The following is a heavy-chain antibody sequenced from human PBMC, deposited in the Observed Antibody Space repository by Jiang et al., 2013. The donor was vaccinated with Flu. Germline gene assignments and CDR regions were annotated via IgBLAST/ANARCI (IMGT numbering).Heavy chain of an antibody. Sequence: VQLVESGAEVKKPGASVKVSCKASGYTFTSYDINWVRQATGQGLEWMGWMNPNSGNTGYAQKFQGRVTMTRNTSVSTAYMELSSLRSEDTAVYYCASPQWELDAFDIWGQGTMVTVSS. D-gene: IGHD1-26*01. J-gene: IGHJ3*02. V-gene: IGHV1-8*02. CDR1: GYTFTSYD. CDR2: MNPNSGNT. CDR3: ASPQWELDAFDI.